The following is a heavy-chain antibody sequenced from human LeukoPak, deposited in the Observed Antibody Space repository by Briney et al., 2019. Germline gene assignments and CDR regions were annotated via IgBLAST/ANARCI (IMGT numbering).Heavy chain of an antibody. CDR2: ISNSGGTI. Sequence: GGSLRLSCAASEFTFSDYYMSWIRQAPGKGLEWVSYISNSGGTIYYADSVKGRFTISRDNAKNTLYLQMNSLRAEDTAVYYCARDQYDFWSGPAFDYWGQGTLVTVSS. D-gene: IGHD3-3*01. J-gene: IGHJ4*02. CDR1: EFTFSDYY. CDR3: ARDQYDFWSGPAFDY. V-gene: IGHV3-11*04.